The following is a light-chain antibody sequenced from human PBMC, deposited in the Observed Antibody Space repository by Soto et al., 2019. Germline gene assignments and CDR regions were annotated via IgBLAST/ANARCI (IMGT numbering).Light chain of an antibody. CDR3: QQYGSSLIT. CDR2: GAS. V-gene: IGKV3-20*01. CDR1: ERLSSVY. Sequence: EIVLTQSPGTLSLSPGERATLSCRASERLSSVYLAWYQQRPGQPPRLLIYGASNRATGIPDRFSGSGSGTDFTLTISRLEPEDFAVYYCQQYGSSLITFGQGTRLEIK. J-gene: IGKJ5*01.